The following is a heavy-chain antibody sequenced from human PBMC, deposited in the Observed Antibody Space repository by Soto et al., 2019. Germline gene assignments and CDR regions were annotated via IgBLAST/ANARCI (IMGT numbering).Heavy chain of an antibody. D-gene: IGHD2-15*01. CDR2: VRPNGGGT. Sequence: QVELVQSGAEVKNPGASVKVSCKTSGYTFTDYLIHWVRQAPGQGLEWMGWVRPNGGGTHYAQKFQGRVTMTRDTSLGTAYMDLGRLTSDDTAFYYCVREYCHGGKFDYWGQGTLVTVSS. J-gene: IGHJ4*02. CDR1: GYTFTDYL. V-gene: IGHV1-2*02. CDR3: VREYCHGGKFDY.